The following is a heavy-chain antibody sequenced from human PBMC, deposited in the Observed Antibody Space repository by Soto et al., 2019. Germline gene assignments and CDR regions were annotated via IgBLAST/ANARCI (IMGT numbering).Heavy chain of an antibody. D-gene: IGHD6-13*01. Sequence: SETLSLTCTVSGGSISSSSYYWGWIRQPPGKGLEWIGSIYYSGSTYYNPSLKSRVTISVDTSKNQFSLKLSSVTAADTAVYYCARLYSSSWYATGWFDPWGQGTLVTVSS. J-gene: IGHJ5*02. V-gene: IGHV4-39*01. CDR1: GGSISSSSYY. CDR3: ARLYSSSWYATGWFDP. CDR2: IYYSGST.